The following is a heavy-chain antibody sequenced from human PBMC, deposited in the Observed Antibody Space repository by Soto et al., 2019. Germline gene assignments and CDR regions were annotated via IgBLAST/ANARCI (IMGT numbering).Heavy chain of an antibody. CDR2: ISGSGGNT. J-gene: IGHJ4*02. CDR1: GFTFNNHA. CDR3: AKTGDRTGWDYYFDH. D-gene: IGHD6-19*01. Sequence: EVQLLESGGGLVQPGGSLRLSCAASGFTFNNHAMGWVRQAPGKGLECVSTISGSGGNTFYADSVKGRFTISSDNSKSTLYLQMNSLRAEDTAVYFCAKTGDRTGWDYYFDHWGQGTLVTVSS. V-gene: IGHV3-23*01.